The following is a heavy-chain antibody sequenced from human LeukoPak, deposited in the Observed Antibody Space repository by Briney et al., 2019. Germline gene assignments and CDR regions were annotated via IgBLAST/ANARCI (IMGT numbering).Heavy chain of an antibody. Sequence: PSETLSLTCAVYGGSFSGYYWSWIRQPPGKGLEWIGEINHSGSTNYNPSLKSRVTISVDTSKNQFSLKLSSVTAADTAVYYCATLYGSGTTEDYFDYWGQGTPVTVSS. CDR1: GGSFSGYY. CDR2: INHSGST. V-gene: IGHV4-34*01. D-gene: IGHD3-10*01. J-gene: IGHJ4*02. CDR3: ATLYGSGTTEDYFDY.